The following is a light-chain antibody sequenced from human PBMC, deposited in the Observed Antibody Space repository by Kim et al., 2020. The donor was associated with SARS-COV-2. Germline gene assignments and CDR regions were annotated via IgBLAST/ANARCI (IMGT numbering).Light chain of an antibody. CDR3: QQQDNYPPWT. CDR1: QSVSSNS. CDR2: GAS. J-gene: IGKJ1*01. V-gene: IGKV3-20*01. Sequence: EIVLTQSPGTLSLSPGERATLSCRASQSVSSNSFAWYQQKPDQAPRLVIFGASNRATGIPDRFSGSGSGRDFTVTISRLEPEDYVAYYCQQQDNYPPWTFGQGTKVDIK.